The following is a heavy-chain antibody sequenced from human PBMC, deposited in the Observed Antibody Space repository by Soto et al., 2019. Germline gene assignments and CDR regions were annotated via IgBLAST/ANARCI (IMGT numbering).Heavy chain of an antibody. D-gene: IGHD2-2*01. CDR2: INPSGGSA. V-gene: IGHV1-46*01. J-gene: IGHJ4*02. CDR1: GYSFISHY. CDR3: ARDYLSSKLSLSYFDF. Sequence: GASVKVSCKASGYSFISHYSHWVRQAPGQGLEWMGFINPSGGSATLAQKFQGRVTMTRDTSTTTVYMELSSLRSEDAAVYYCARDYLSSKLSLSYFDFWGQGTLVTVSS.